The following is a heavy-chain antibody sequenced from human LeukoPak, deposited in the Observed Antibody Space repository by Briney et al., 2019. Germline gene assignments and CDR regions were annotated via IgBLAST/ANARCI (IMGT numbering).Heavy chain of an antibody. Sequence: SETLSLTCAVSGYSTSSGYYWGWIRQPPGKGLEWIGSIYHSGSTYYNPSLKSRVTISVDTSKNQFSLKLSSVTAADTAVYYCARRRTYYYDSSGYSDAFDIWGQGTMVTVSS. J-gene: IGHJ3*02. CDR2: IYHSGST. CDR1: GYSTSSGYY. V-gene: IGHV4-38-2*01. D-gene: IGHD3-22*01. CDR3: ARRRTYYYDSSGYSDAFDI.